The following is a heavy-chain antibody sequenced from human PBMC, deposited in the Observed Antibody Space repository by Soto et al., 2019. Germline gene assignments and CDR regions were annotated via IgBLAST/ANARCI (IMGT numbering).Heavy chain of an antibody. Sequence: QVQLVQSGAEVKKPGSSVKVSCKASGGTFSSYTISWVRQAPGQGLEWMGRIIPILGIANYAQKFQGRVTITADKSTSTAYMELSSLRSEDTAVYYCAREALYCSSTSCYIDYWGQGTLVTVSS. V-gene: IGHV1-69*08. CDR2: IIPILGIA. D-gene: IGHD2-2*02. J-gene: IGHJ4*02. CDR1: GGTFSSYT. CDR3: AREALYCSSTSCYIDY.